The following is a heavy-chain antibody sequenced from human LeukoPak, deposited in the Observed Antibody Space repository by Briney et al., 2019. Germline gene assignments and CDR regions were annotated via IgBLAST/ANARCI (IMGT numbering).Heavy chain of an antibody. J-gene: IGHJ5*02. CDR2: ISGSGSST. CDR1: GFTFSSYA. V-gene: IGHV3-23*01. D-gene: IGHD6-13*01. CDR3: AKGLQQLVPFWFDP. Sequence: GGSLRLSCAASGFTFSSYAMSWVRQAPGKGLEWVSAISGSGSSTYYANSVKGRFTISRDNSKNTLYLQVNSLRAEDTAVYYCAKGLQQLVPFWFDPWGQGTLVTVSS.